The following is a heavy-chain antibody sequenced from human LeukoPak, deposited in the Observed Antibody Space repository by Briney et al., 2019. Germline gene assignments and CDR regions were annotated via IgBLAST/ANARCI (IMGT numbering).Heavy chain of an antibody. CDR2: FDPEDGET. CDR3: ATQSGYCYGYDFDY. Sequence: GASVKVSCKVSGYTLTELSMHWVRQAPGKGLEWMGGFDPEDGETIYAQKFQGRVTMTEDTSTDTAYMELSSLRSEDTAVYYCATQSGYCYGYDFDYWGQGTLVTVSS. D-gene: IGHD5-18*01. J-gene: IGHJ4*02. CDR1: GYTLTELS. V-gene: IGHV1-24*01.